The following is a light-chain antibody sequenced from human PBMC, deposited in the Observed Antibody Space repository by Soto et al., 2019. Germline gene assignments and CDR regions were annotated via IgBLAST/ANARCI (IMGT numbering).Light chain of an antibody. J-gene: IGKJ4*01. V-gene: IGKV1-5*03. Sequence: IQMTQSPSTLSASVGDRVTITCRASQSLTSWLAWYQQKPGKAPKLLIYKASSLESGVPSRFSGSESGTEFTLTISSLQPDDFATYYCQQYKNYPLTFGGGTMVEIK. CDR3: QQYKNYPLT. CDR1: QSLTSW. CDR2: KAS.